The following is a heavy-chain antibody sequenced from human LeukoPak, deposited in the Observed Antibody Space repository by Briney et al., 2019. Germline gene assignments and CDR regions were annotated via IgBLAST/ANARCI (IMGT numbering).Heavy chain of an antibody. CDR2: INPHSGGT. CDR3: ARDVGEYCSSTNCYASHY. V-gene: IGHV1-2*02. Sequence: SVQFSCQASGYTFTCYYIHWVRQAPGQGLEWMGWINPHSGGTNYAQKFQGGVTMTRDTSITTAYMELSSLRSDDTAVYYCARDVGEYCSSTNCYASHYWGQGTLVTVSS. J-gene: IGHJ4*02. D-gene: IGHD2-2*01. CDR1: GYTFTCYY.